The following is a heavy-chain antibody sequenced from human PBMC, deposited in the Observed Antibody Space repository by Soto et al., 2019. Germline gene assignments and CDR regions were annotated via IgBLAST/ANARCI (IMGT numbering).Heavy chain of an antibody. V-gene: IGHV4-39*01. Sequence: QLQLQESGPGLVKPSETLSLTCTVSGGSISSSSYYWGWIRQPPGKGLEWIGSIYYSGSTYYNPSLKSRVTISVDTSKNQFSLKLSSVTAADTAVYYCARQVNPWAQGVFDIWGQGTMVTVSS. D-gene: IGHD2-8*01. CDR2: IYYSGST. CDR1: GGSISSSSYY. CDR3: ARQVNPWAQGVFDI. J-gene: IGHJ3*02.